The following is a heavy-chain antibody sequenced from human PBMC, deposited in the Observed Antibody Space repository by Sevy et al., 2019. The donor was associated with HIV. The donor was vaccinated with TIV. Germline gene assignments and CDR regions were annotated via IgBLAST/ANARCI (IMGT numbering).Heavy chain of an antibody. Sequence: ASVKVSCKASGYTFTSYDINWVRQATGQGLEWMGWMNPNSGNTGYAQKFQGRVTMTRNTSISTAYMELSSLRSEDTAVYYCARGQSTMVRGVIINPSWFDPWGQRTLVTVSS. V-gene: IGHV1-8*01. CDR3: ARGQSTMVRGVIINPSWFDP. CDR1: GYTFTSYD. J-gene: IGHJ5*02. D-gene: IGHD3-10*01. CDR2: MNPNSGNT.